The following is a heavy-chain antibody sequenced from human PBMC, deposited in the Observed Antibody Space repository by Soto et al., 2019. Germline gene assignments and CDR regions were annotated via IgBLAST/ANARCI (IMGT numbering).Heavy chain of an antibody. CDR3: AKRELDDK. Sequence: VHLLESGGALVQPGGSLRLSCVASGFTFRSFHMSWVRQAPGRGLEWVSGISDSGARTDYADSVKGRFTISRDNSKSTLYLQMNALRSEDTAVYFCAKRELDDKWGQGTLVTVSS. J-gene: IGHJ4*02. D-gene: IGHD1-7*01. V-gene: IGHV3-23*01. CDR1: GFTFRSFH. CDR2: ISDSGART.